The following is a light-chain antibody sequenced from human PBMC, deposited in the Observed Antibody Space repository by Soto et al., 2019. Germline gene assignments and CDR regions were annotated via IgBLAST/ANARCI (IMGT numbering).Light chain of an antibody. V-gene: IGKV3-20*01. Sequence: EIVLTQSPGTLSLSPGERATLSCRASQSVTSSYLAWYQQKPGQAPRLLIYATSIRDTGIPDRFSGSGSGTDFTLTISRLEPEDFAVYYCQQYYSSLYTFGQGTKLEIK. CDR1: QSVTSSY. J-gene: IGKJ2*01. CDR3: QQYYSSLYT. CDR2: ATS.